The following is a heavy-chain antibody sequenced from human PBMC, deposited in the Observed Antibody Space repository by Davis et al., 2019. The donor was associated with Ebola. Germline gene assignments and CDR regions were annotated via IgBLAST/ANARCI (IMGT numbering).Heavy chain of an antibody. Sequence: GESLKISCAASGFTFSTYSMSWVRQAPGKGLEWVSSISSDSDYIYYADSAKGRFTISRDNAKSSLFLQMRSLRAEDTAVYYCARVGYSYSRGHFDYWGQGTTVTVSS. CDR1: GFTFSTYS. D-gene: IGHD5-18*01. J-gene: IGHJ4*03. V-gene: IGHV3-21*01. CDR3: ARVGYSYSRGHFDY. CDR2: ISSDSDYI.